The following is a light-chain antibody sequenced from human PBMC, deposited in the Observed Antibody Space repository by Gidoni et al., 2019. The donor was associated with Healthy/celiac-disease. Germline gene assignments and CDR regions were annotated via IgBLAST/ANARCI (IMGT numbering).Light chain of an antibody. Sequence: EIVMTQSPATLSVSPGERATLSCRASQSVSSNLAWYQQKPGQAPRLLIYGASTRATGIPARFSGSGSGTEFTLTISSLQSEDFAVYYCQKYRTFGQGIKVEIK. J-gene: IGKJ1*01. CDR3: QKYRT. CDR1: QSVSSN. V-gene: IGKV3-15*01. CDR2: GAS.